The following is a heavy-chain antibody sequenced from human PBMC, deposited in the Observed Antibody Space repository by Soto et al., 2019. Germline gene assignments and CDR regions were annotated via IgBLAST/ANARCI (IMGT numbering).Heavy chain of an antibody. CDR3: ARDRGEEMDGAFDI. D-gene: IGHD3-16*01. J-gene: IGHJ3*02. Sequence: QVQLQESGPGLVKPSETLSLTCTVSRGSISNYYWSWIRQPPGKGLEWIGYIYYSGSTNYNPSLMSRVTISVDTSKNQFSMKLSSVTAADTAVFYCARDRGEEMDGAFDIWGQGTRVTVSS. CDR2: IYYSGST. CDR1: RGSISNYY. V-gene: IGHV4-59*01.